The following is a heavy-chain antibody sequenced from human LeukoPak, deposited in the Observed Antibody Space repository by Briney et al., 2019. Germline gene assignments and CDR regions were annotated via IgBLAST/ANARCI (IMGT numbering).Heavy chain of an antibody. Sequence: GRSLRLSCAASGFTFSSYGMHWVRQAPGKGLEWVAIIWSDGSNKYYADSVKGRFTISRDDSKNTVYLQMNSLRAEDTAVYYCARDRSIASDYWGQGTLVTVSS. V-gene: IGHV3-33*01. J-gene: IGHJ4*02. CDR1: GFTFSSYG. D-gene: IGHD6-6*01. CDR3: ARDRSIASDY. CDR2: IWSDGSNK.